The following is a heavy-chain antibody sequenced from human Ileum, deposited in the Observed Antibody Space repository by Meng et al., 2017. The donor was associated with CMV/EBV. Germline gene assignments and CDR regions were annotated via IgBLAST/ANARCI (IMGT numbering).Heavy chain of an antibody. CDR1: GYTFTGYY. Sequence: ASVKVSCKASGYTFTGYYMHWVRQDPGQGFEYIGWINPNGGATGYTQKFQGRVTMTRDTSISTAYMELSRLRSDDTAVYYCARLDYGDYNYLQHWGQGTLVTVSS. V-gene: IGHV1-2*02. CDR2: INPNGGAT. D-gene: IGHD4-17*01. J-gene: IGHJ1*01. CDR3: ARLDYGDYNYLQH.